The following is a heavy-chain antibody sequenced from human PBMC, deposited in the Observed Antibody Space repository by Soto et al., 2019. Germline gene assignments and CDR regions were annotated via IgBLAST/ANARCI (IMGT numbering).Heavy chain of an antibody. CDR1: GGSISSYY. J-gene: IGHJ5*02. V-gene: IGHV4-59*08. D-gene: IGHD2-15*01. Sequence: ASETLSLTCTVSGGSISSYYWSWIRQPPGKGLEWIGYIYYSGSTNYNPSLKSRVTISVDTSKNQFSLKLSSVTAADTAVYYCATAHCSGGSCYHIWFDPWGQGTLVTVSS. CDR2: IYYSGST. CDR3: ATAHCSGGSCYHIWFDP.